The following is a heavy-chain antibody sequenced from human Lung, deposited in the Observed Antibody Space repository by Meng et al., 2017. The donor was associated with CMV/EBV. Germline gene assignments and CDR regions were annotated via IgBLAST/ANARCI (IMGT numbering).Heavy chain of an antibody. J-gene: IGHJ4*02. Sequence: GESXKISCVASGFPFSQHWMDWARQSPGRGLEWVANIKADGTETYYGASVKGRFTISRDNAHNSVFLQMTDLRVEDTAVYFCGRNHYKDYWGQGTLVTVSS. CDR1: GFPFSQHW. D-gene: IGHD1-1*01. V-gene: IGHV3-7*01. CDR3: GRNHYKDY. CDR2: IKADGTET.